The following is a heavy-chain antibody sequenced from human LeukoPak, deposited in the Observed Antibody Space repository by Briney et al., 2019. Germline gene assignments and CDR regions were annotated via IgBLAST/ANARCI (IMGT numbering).Heavy chain of an antibody. D-gene: IGHD5-18*01. CDR3: AKDRYSYAFEYSDS. J-gene: IGHJ4*02. V-gene: IGHV3-30*18. CDR2: ISYDGSNE. CDR1: GFTFSTYG. Sequence: GRSLRLSCAASGFTFSTYGMHWVRQAPGKGLEWVAVISYDGSNEYYADSVKGRFTISRDNSKNTLYLQVSSLRTEDTAVYYCAKDRYSYAFEYSDSWGQGTLVTVSS.